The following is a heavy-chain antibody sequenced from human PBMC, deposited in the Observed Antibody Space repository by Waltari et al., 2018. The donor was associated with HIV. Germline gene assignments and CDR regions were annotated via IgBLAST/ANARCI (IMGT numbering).Heavy chain of an antibody. CDR1: GFTFSSYW. CDR2: INSDGSST. V-gene: IGHV3-74*01. D-gene: IGHD6-19*01. Sequence: EVQLVESGGGLVQPGGSLRLSCAASGFTFSSYWMHWVRQAPGKGLGWVSRINSDGSSTSYADSLKGRFTISRDNAKNTLYLQMNSLRAEDTAVYYCASLELIAVAGRGNWFDPWGQGTLVTVSS. J-gene: IGHJ5*02. CDR3: ASLELIAVAGRGNWFDP.